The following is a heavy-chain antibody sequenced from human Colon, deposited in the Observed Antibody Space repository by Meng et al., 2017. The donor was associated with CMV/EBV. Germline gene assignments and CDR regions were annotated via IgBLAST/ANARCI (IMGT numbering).Heavy chain of an antibody. CDR1: GGSFSGYY. Sequence: GPLRQWGAGLLKPSETLSLPCAVYGGSFSGYYWSWIRQPPGKGLEWIGEINHSGSTNYNPSLKSRVTISVDTSKNQFSLKLSSVTAADTAVYYCASILFAAAAGGWGGYWGQGTLVTVSS. CDR3: ASILFAAAAGGWGGY. V-gene: IGHV4-34*01. D-gene: IGHD6-13*01. CDR2: INHSGST. J-gene: IGHJ4*02.